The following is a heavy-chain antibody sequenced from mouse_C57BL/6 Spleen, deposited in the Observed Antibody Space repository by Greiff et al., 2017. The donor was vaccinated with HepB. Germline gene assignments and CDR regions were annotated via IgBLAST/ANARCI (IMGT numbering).Heavy chain of an antibody. Sequence: QVQLKQPGAELVKPGASVKLSCKASGYTFTSYWMHWVKQRPGQGLEWIGMIHPNSGSTNYNEKFKSKATLTVDKSSSTAYMQLSSLTSEDSAVYYCARWDYDWYFDVWGTGTTVTVSS. J-gene: IGHJ1*03. V-gene: IGHV1-64*01. CDR1: GYTFTSYW. D-gene: IGHD2-4*01. CDR3: ARWDYDWYFDV. CDR2: IHPNSGST.